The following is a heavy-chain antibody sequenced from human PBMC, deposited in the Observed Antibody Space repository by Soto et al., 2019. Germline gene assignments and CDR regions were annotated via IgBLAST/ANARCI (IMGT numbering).Heavy chain of an antibody. Sequence: ASVKVSCKASGYTFTSYYMHWVRQAPGQGLEWMGIINPSGGSTSYAQKFQGRVTMTRDTSTSTVYMELSSLRSEDTAVYYCARDIVPGDGYKTYYYYGMDVWGQGTTVTVSS. V-gene: IGHV1-46*01. J-gene: IGHJ6*02. CDR3: ARDIVPGDGYKTYYYYGMDV. CDR2: INPSGGST. D-gene: IGHD5-12*01. CDR1: GYTFTSYY.